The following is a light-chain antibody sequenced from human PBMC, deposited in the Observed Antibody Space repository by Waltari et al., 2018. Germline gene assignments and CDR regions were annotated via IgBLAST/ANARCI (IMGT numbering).Light chain of an antibody. CDR2: RNT. Sequence: SSDLTQTPSISVSPGQTAIITCSGDVLADKYIYWFQKKSGQAPVVVISRNTGRPPGIPARFSGSDSRTTATLTIIGVQPEDEADYFCQAVDDTGNYVLFGGGTKLTVL. CDR3: QAVDDTGNYVL. J-gene: IGLJ3*02. V-gene: IGLV3-25*03. CDR1: VLADKY.